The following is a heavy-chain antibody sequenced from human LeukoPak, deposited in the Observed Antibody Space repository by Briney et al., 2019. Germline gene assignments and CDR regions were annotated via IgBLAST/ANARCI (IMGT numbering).Heavy chain of an antibody. Sequence: ASVKVSCKASGGTFSSYAISWVRQAPGQGLEWMGRIIPIFVIANYAQKFQGRVTITADKSTSTAYMALSSLSSEDTAVYSCARVPTYYYATSGYHYYGMDVWGQGTTVTVSS. CDR1: GGTFSSYA. V-gene: IGHV1-69*04. CDR3: ARVPTYYYATSGYHYYGMDV. CDR2: IIPIFVIA. D-gene: IGHD3-22*01. J-gene: IGHJ6*02.